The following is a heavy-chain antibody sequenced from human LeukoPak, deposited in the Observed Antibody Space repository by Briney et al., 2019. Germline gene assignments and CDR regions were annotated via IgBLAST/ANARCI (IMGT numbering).Heavy chain of an antibody. Sequence: GGSPRLSCAVSGFTFSSYAMSWVRQAPGKGLEWVSVISGSGDSTYYTDSVKGRFTISRDNSKNTVFLQMTSLRAEDTAVYYCAKDRGMTTITTIDYWGQGILVTVSS. CDR2: ISGSGDST. CDR3: AKDRGMTTITTIDY. D-gene: IGHD4-11*01. J-gene: IGHJ4*02. CDR1: GFTFSSYA. V-gene: IGHV3-23*01.